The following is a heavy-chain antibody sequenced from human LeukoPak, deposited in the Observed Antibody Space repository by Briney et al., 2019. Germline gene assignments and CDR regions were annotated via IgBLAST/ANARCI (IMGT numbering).Heavy chain of an antibody. CDR3: TGVSLGANGDY. V-gene: IGHV3-7*03. D-gene: IGHD1-26*01. Sequence: GGSLRLSCAASGFTFSNNWMNWVRQAPGKGLEWVANIKPDGSDKYYVDSVKGRFTISRDNAKNSLFLQMNSLRVEDTAAYYCTGVSLGANGDYWGQGTLVTVSS. J-gene: IGHJ4*02. CDR1: GFTFSNNW. CDR2: IKPDGSDK.